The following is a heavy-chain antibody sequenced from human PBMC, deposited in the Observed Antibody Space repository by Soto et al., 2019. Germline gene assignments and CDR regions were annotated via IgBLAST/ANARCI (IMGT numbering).Heavy chain of an antibody. V-gene: IGHV3-23*01. CDR1: GFTFSSYA. D-gene: IGHD6-19*01. CDR3: AKLYSSGYGMDV. J-gene: IGHJ6*02. Sequence: WGSLRLSCAASGFTFSSYAMSWVRQAPGKGLEWVSAISGSGGSTYYADSVKGRFTISRDNSKNTLYLQMNSLRAEDTAVYYCAKLYSSGYGMDVWGQGTTVTVSS. CDR2: ISGSGGST.